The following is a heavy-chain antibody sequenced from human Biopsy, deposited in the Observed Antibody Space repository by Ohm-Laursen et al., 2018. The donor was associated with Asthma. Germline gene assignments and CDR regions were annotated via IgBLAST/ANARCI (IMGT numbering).Heavy chain of an antibody. D-gene: IGHD3-3*01. Sequence: SLRLSCAASGFTFGVYCMSWVHQVPGQGLEWVANIKHDGSEKNHVDSLKGRFTISRDNAKNLLFLQMNSLRAEDTAVYYCARTFHFWSPYHAEHYQLWGQGTLVTVSS. CDR3: ARTFHFWSPYHAEHYQL. CDR1: GFTFGVYC. CDR2: IKHDGSEK. J-gene: IGHJ1*01. V-gene: IGHV3-7*01.